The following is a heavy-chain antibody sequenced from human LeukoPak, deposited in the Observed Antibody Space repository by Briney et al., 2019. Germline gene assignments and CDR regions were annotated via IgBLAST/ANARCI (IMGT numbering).Heavy chain of an antibody. J-gene: IGHJ4*02. D-gene: IGHD2-2*03. CDR1: GFTFSSYS. CDR2: ISSSSSYI. CDR3: ARDHGYCSSTSCYALDY. V-gene: IGHV3-21*01. Sequence: GGSLRLSCAASGFTFSSYSMNWVRQAPGKGLEWVSSISSSSSYIYYADSVKGRFTISRDNVKNSLYLQMNSLRAEDTAVYYCARDHGYCSSTSCYALDYWGQGTLVTVSS.